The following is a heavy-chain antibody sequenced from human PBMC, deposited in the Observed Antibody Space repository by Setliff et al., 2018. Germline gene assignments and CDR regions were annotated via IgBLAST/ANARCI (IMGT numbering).Heavy chain of an antibody. CDR3: AREGVDTRSSTDYRYYMDV. D-gene: IGHD5-18*01. CDR2: TIPMFGTT. V-gene: IGHV1-69*05. CDR1: GGSFSSYG. J-gene: IGHJ6*03. Sequence: SVKVSCKASGGSFSSYGITWVRQAPGQGLEWMGGTIPMFGTTNYAQKFQGRVTIITDESTSTAYMELSSLRSEDTAVYFCAREGVDTRSSTDYRYYMDVWGKGIAVTVSS.